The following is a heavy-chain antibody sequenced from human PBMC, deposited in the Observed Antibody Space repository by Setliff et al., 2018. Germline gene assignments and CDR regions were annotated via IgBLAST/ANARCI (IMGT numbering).Heavy chain of an antibody. CDR2: FFHTGST. D-gene: IGHD3-16*01. CDR1: GYSISSGYY. V-gene: IGHV4-38-2*02. Sequence: PSETLSLTCTVSGYSISSGYYWGWIRQPPGKGLEWLGSFFHTGSTYYKSSLESRVTMSVDTSNNQFSLKLNSVTAADTAVYYCARPHGGDYAFDIWGQGRMVTVSS. J-gene: IGHJ3*02. CDR3: ARPHGGDYAFDI.